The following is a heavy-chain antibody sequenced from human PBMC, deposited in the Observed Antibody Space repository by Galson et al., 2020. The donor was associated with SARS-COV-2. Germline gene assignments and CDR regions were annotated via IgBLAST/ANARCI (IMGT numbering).Heavy chain of an antibody. J-gene: IGHJ4*02. CDR1: GFSLSTSGVG. CDR3: AHRRGGDRSGLSLFDY. Sequence: KMSGPTLLHPTQTLTLTCTFSGFSLSTSGVGVAWIRQPPGKALEWLALIYWDDDQRYSPSLKSRLTITKDTSKNQLVLTMANMDPEDTATYYCAHRRGGDRSGLSLFDYWGQGTLVTVSS. V-gene: IGHV2-5*02. CDR2: IYWDDDQ. D-gene: IGHD6-19*01.